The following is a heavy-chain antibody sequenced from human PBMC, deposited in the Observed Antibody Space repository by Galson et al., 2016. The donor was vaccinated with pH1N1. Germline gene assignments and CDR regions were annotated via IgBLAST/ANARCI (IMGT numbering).Heavy chain of an antibody. CDR2: IPLVAPYI. CDR3: ARQNDYGDYRGDASDI. Sequence: QSGAEVTKPGESLKISCQGSGTTFSTSWIGWVRQMPGKGLEWMGTIPLVAPYISYRPSFQGQVSISADKSINTVYLQWGSLKASDTATYYCARQNDYGDYRGDASDIWGQGTLVTVSS. J-gene: IGHJ3*02. D-gene: IGHD4-17*01. V-gene: IGHV5-51*01. CDR1: GTTFSTSW.